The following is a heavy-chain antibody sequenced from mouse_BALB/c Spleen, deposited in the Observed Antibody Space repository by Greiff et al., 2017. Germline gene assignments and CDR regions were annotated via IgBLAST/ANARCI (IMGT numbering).Heavy chain of an antibody. CDR1: GFSLTSYG. V-gene: IGHV2-2*02. J-gene: IGHJ3*01. CDR2: IWSGGST. CDR3: ARGARRAWFAD. Sequence: VKLQQSGPGLVQPSQSLSITCTVSGFSLTSYGVHWVRQSPGKGLDWLGVIWSGGSTDYNAAFISRLSISKDNSKSQVFFKMNSLQANDTAIYYCARGARRAWFADWGQGTVVTVSA.